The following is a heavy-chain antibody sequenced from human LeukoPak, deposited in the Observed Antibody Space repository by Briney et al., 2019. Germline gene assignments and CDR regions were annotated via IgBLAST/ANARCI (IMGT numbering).Heavy chain of an antibody. CDR3: ARGDPGFSTLDL. J-gene: IGHJ5*02. CDR2: INDSGDT. CDR1: VESFSDYY. D-gene: IGHD3/OR15-3a*01. V-gene: IGHV4-34*01. Sequence: PSETLSLTCVVSVESFSDYYWTGLRQSPGRGLEWIGEINDSGDTRSNPSLKSRVSISTDTSRNQFSLNMSSVTATDTAVYYYARGDPGFSTLDLWGQGSLITVSS.